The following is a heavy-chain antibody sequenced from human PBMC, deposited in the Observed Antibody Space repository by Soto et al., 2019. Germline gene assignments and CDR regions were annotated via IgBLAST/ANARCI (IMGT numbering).Heavy chain of an antibody. CDR3: ARGGHDFWSGPFDY. CDR1: DGSISTYY. V-gene: IGHV4-4*07. J-gene: IGHJ4*02. D-gene: IGHD3-3*01. Sequence: SETLSLTCTVSDGSISTYYCNWIRQPAGKGLEWIGRIDASGGTDYDPSLKSRVTMSVDTSKNQFSLRLSSVTAADTAVYYCARGGHDFWSGPFDYWGQGAQVTVSS. CDR2: IDASGGT.